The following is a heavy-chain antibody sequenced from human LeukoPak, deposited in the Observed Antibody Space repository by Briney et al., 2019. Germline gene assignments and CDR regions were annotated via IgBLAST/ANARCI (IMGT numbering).Heavy chain of an antibody. CDR2: INHSGST. V-gene: IGHV4-34*01. CDR1: GGSFSGYY. CDR3: ARLRAEPRGRYYYYYMDV. D-gene: IGHD1-14*01. J-gene: IGHJ6*03. Sequence: SETLSLTCAVYGGSFSGYYWSWIRQPPGKGLEWIGEINHSGSTNYNPSLKSRVTISVDTSKNQFSLKLSSVTAADTAVYYCARLRAEPRGRYYYYYMDVWGKGTTVTVSS.